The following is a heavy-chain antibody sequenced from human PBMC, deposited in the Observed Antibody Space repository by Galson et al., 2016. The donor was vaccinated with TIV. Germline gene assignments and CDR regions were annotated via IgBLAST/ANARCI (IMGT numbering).Heavy chain of an antibody. CDR1: GFSLNTRGVG. J-gene: IGHJ4*02. CDR2: IYWDDDK. D-gene: IGHD6-19*01. Sequence: PALVNPTQTLTLTCTFSGFSLNTRGVGVGWIRQPPGKALEWLALIYWDDDKRYSPSLKNRLTITKDTSKNQVVLTMTNMDPVDTATYYCAHANLQWLIQAFDFWGQGTLVTVSS. CDR3: AHANLQWLIQAFDF. V-gene: IGHV2-5*02.